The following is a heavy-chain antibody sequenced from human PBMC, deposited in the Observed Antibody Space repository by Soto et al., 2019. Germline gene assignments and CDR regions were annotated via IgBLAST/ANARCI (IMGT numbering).Heavy chain of an antibody. Sequence: ASVKVSCKASGYTFTGYYMHWVRQAPGQGLEWMGWINPNSGGTNYAQKFPGWVTMTRDTSISTAYMELSRLRSDDTAMYYCARGQGVAGTNAFDYWGQGTLVTVSS. CDR3: ARGQGVAGTNAFDY. J-gene: IGHJ4*02. V-gene: IGHV1-2*04. CDR2: INPNSGGT. D-gene: IGHD6-19*01. CDR1: GYTFTGYY.